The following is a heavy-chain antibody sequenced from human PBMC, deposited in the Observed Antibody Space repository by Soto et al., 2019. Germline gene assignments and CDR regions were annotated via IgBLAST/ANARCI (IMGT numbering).Heavy chain of an antibody. Sequence: SVKVSCKASGFTLTSADVQWVRQTRGQRLEWIGWIVGGSGSTNYAQQFQGRLAITRDMSTSTVYVELSSLRSEDTAVYYCAADWSNRPFDFWGQGTLVTVSS. CDR1: GFTLTSAD. V-gene: IGHV1-58*01. CDR3: AADWSNRPFDF. CDR2: IVGGSGST. D-gene: IGHD3-3*01. J-gene: IGHJ4*02.